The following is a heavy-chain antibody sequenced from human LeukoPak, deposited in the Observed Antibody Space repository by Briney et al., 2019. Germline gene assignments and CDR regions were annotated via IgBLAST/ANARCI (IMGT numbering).Heavy chain of an antibody. Sequence: SETLSLTCTVSGGSISSSSYYWGWIRQPPGKGLEWIGSIYYSGSTYYNPSLKSRVTISVDTSKNQFSLKLSSVTAADTAVYYYARDSGSYYDYWGQGTLVTVSS. CDR2: IYYSGST. D-gene: IGHD1-26*01. CDR3: ARDSGSYYDY. J-gene: IGHJ4*02. CDR1: GGSISSSSYY. V-gene: IGHV4-39*07.